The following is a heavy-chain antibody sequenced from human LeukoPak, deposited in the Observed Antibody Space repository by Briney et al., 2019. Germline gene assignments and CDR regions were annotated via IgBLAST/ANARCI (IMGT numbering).Heavy chain of an antibody. V-gene: IGHV1-24*01. D-gene: IGHD1-26*01. Sequence: ASVKVSWKVSGYTLTELSMHWVRQAPGKGLEWMGGFDPEDGETIYAQKFQGRVTMTEDTSTDTAYTEMSSLRSEDTAVYYCARHAVGATQGGVDYWGQGTLVTVSS. CDR2: FDPEDGET. CDR3: ARHAVGATQGGVDY. CDR1: GYTLTELS. J-gene: IGHJ4*02.